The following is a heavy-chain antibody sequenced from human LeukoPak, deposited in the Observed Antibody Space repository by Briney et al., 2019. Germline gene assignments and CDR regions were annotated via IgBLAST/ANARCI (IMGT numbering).Heavy chain of an antibody. CDR1: GYTFTGYY. CDR3: ARDLGTLLWFGDPIPNFGI. V-gene: IGHV1-2*02. J-gene: IGHJ3*02. CDR2: INPNSGGT. Sequence: ASVKVSCKASGYTFTGYYMHWVRQAPGQGLEWMGWINPNSGGTNYAQKFQGRVTMTRDTSISTAYMELSRLRSDDTAVYYCARDLGTLLWFGDPIPNFGIWGQGTMATVSS. D-gene: IGHD3-10*01.